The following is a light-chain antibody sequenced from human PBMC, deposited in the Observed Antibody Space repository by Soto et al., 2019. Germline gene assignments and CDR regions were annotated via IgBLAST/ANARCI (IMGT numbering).Light chain of an antibody. CDR2: DVS. CDR1: SSDVGGYNY. J-gene: IGLJ1*01. CDR3: CSHAGSYIDV. Sequence: QSALTQPRSVSGSPGQSVTISCTGTSSDVGGYNYVSWYQQHPGKAPKLMIYDVSKRPSGVPDRFSGFKSGNMASLTISGLQAEDEADYSCCSHAGSYIDVFGTGTKLTVL. V-gene: IGLV2-11*01.